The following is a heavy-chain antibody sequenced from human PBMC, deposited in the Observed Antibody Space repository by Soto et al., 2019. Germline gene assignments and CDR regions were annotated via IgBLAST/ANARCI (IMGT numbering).Heavy chain of an antibody. J-gene: IGHJ5*02. CDR1: GYTFTGYY. CDR3: ARDLVVGAGMTTVTTSWFDH. CDR2: INPNSGGT. D-gene: IGHD4-4*01. Sequence: QVQLVQSGAEVKKPGASVKVSCKASGYTFTGYYMHWVRQAPGQGLEWMGWINPNSGGTNYAQKFQGRVTMTRDTSISTAYMELSRLRSDDTAVYYCARDLVVGAGMTTVTTSWFDHWGQGTLVTVSS. V-gene: IGHV1-2*02.